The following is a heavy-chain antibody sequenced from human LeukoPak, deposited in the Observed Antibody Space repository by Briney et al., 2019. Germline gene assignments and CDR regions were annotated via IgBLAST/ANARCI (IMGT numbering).Heavy chain of an antibody. Sequence: GGSLRLSCATSGFTFSNYWMSWVRRAPGKGLEWVTNIKQDGSDKYYVDSVKGRFTISRDNAKNSLYLQMNTLRAEDTAVYYCARGEGLGTTNGGYYFAYWGQGSLVIVSS. CDR1: GFTFSNYW. CDR3: ARGEGLGTTNGGYYFAY. CDR2: IKQDGSDK. D-gene: IGHD1-26*01. V-gene: IGHV3-7*01. J-gene: IGHJ4*02.